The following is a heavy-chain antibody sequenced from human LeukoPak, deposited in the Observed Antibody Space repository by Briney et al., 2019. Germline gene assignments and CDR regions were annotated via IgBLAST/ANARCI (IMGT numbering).Heavy chain of an antibody. Sequence: SETLSLTCTVSGGSISSSSYYWGWIRQPPGKGLEWIGSIYYSGSTYYNPSLKSRDTISVDTSKNQFSLKLSSVTAADTAVYYCARLLCSGSYWGQGTLVTVSS. CDR3: ARLLCSGSY. J-gene: IGHJ4*02. CDR1: GGSISSSSYY. CDR2: IYYSGST. D-gene: IGHD1-26*01. V-gene: IGHV4-39*01.